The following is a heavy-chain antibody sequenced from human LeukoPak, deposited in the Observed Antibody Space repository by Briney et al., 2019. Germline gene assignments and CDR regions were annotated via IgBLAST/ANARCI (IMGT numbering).Heavy chain of an antibody. J-gene: IGHJ3*02. CDR3: ASDPFTISAYDAFNI. D-gene: IGHD3-3*02. Sequence: TGGSLRLSCVASGFTFSTYWMSWVRQAPGKGLEWVANINQDGSDKYYVDSVKGRLTISRDNAKNSLYLQMNSLRVEDTAVYYCASDPFTISAYDAFNIWGQGTVVTVSS. CDR1: GFTFSTYW. CDR2: INQDGSDK. V-gene: IGHV3-7*01.